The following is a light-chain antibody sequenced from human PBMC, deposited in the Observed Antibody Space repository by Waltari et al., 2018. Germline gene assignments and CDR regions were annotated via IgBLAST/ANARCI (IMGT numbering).Light chain of an antibody. CDR3: QQRLNWPPVT. Sequence: EVVLTQSPATLSSSPGERPTLSCRASQSVDRYLAWYQQRPGQAPRLLIYDTFFRATGIPARFSGSGSGTDFTLTISSLEPEDFAVYYCQQRLNWPPVTFGQGTRLEIK. J-gene: IGKJ5*01. V-gene: IGKV3-11*01. CDR2: DTF. CDR1: QSVDRY.